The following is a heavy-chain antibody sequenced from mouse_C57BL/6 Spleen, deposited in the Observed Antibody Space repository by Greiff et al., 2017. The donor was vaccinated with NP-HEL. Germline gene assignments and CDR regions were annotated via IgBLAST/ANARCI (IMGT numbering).Heavy chain of an antibody. CDR2: IYPSDSET. J-gene: IGHJ1*03. CDR3: ARGRYDGYPYWYFDV. CDR1: GYTFTSYW. V-gene: IGHV1-61*01. D-gene: IGHD2-3*01. Sequence: VQLQQPGAELVRPGSSVKLSCKASGYTFTSYWMDWVKQRPGQGLEWIGNIYPSDSETHYNQKFKDKATLTVDKSSSTAYMQLSSLTSEDSAVYYCARGRYDGYPYWYFDVWGTGTTVTVSS.